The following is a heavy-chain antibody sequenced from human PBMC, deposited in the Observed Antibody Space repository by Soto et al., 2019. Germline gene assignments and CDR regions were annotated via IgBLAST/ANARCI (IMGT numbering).Heavy chain of an antibody. CDR1: GDSIDTTSYY. Sequence: QLQLQESGPGLVKPSETLSLTCTVSGDSIDTTSYYWGWIRQTPGKGLEWSGSIYFNGNTYDNPSLKSRVTISIDTSKNQCSLRRNSVTAADTAVYYCARHEDLHSYHMSYYWGGRFDPWGQGTLVTVSS. J-gene: IGHJ5*02. V-gene: IGHV4-39*01. CDR2: IYFNGNT. D-gene: IGHD3-10*01. CDR3: ARHEDLHSYHMSYYWGGRFDP.